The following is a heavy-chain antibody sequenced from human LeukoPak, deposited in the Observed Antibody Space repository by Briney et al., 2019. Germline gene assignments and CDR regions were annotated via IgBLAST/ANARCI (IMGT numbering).Heavy chain of an antibody. CDR2: IIPILGIA. J-gene: IGHJ4*02. CDR1: GGTFSSYT. V-gene: IGHV1-69*02. D-gene: IGHD3-16*02. CDR3: ARGVWGSYRYNGGVYFDY. Sequence: SVKVFCKASGGTFSSYTISWVRQAPGQGLEWMGRIIPILGIANYAQKFQGRVTITADKSTSTAYMELSSLRSEDTAVYYCARGVWGSYRYNGGVYFDYWGQGTLVTVSS.